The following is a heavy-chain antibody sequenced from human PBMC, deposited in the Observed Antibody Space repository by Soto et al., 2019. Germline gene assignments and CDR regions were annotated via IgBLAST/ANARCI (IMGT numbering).Heavy chain of an antibody. V-gene: IGHV3-11*01. CDR2: IGTSGSTI. CDR3: ARAPGAAEGYSYYYMDV. J-gene: IGHJ6*03. CDR1: AFTFSDYY. D-gene: IGHD2-15*01. Sequence: QVQLVESGGGLVKPGGSLRLSCAASAFTFSDYYMNWIRQAPGKGLEWISYIGTSGSTIYYADSVKGRFTISRDNAKNSLYLQMNSLRAEDTAVYYCARAPGAAEGYSYYYMDVWGKGTTVTVSS.